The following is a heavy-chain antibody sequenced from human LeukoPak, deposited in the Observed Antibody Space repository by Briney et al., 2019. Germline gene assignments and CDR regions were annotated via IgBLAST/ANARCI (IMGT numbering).Heavy chain of an antibody. Sequence: IGSIYYSGSTYYNPSLKSRVTISVDTSKNQFSLKVNSVTAADTAVYYCARHRDYSIDYFDYWGQGTLVTVSS. CDR3: ARHRDYSIDYFDY. CDR2: IYYSGST. V-gene: IGHV4-39*01. J-gene: IGHJ4*02. D-gene: IGHD4-11*01.